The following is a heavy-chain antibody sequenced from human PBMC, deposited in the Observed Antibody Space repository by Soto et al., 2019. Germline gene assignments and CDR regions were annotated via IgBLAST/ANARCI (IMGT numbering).Heavy chain of an antibody. CDR1: GFTFSSYN. CDR2: ISSSGTTI. V-gene: IGHV3-48*02. CDR3: ASPPTICGVVPGDY. J-gene: IGHJ4*02. Sequence: EVQLVESGGGLVQPGGSLRLSCAASGFTFSSYNMNWVRQAPGKGLEWVSYISSSGTTIYYADSVKGRFTISRDNAKNSLYLQMNSLRDEDTAVYYCASPPTICGVVPGDYWGQGALVTVSS. D-gene: IGHD3-3*01.